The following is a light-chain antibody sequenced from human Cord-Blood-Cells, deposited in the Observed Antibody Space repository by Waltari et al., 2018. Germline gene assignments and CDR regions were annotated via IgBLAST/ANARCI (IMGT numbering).Light chain of an antibody. CDR2: WAS. CDR1: QSVLYSSNNKNY. V-gene: IGKV4-1*01. CDR3: QQYYSTPWT. J-gene: IGKJ1*01. Sequence: DIVMTQSPDSLAVPLGERATINCKSSQSVLYSSNNKNYLAWYQQKPGQPPKLLIYWASTRESGVPDRFSVSGSGTDFSLTISSLQAEDVAVYYCQQYYSTPWTFGQGTKVEIK.